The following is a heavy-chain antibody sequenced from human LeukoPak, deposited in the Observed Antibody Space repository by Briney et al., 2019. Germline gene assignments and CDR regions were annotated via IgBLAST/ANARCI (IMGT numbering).Heavy chain of an antibody. J-gene: IGHJ6*03. CDR3: ARGNRGQLWLQYYYYYMDV. CDR1: GGSFSGYY. V-gene: IGHV4-34*01. CDR2: INHSGST. D-gene: IGHD5-18*01. Sequence: SSETLSLTCAVYGGSFSGYYWSWIRQPPGKGLEWIGEINHSGSTNYNPSLKSRVTISVDTSKNQFSLKLSSVTAADTAVYYCARGNRGQLWLQYYYYYMDVWGKGTTVTVSS.